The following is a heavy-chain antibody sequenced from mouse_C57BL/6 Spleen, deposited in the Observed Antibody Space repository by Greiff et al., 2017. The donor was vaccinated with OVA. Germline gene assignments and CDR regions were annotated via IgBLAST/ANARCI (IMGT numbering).Heavy chain of an antibody. J-gene: IGHJ2*01. CDR1: GYTFTDYN. Sequence: EVQLQQSGPELVKPGASVKIPCKASGYTFTDYNMDWVKQSHGKSLEWIGDINPNNGGTIYNQKFKGKATLTVDKSSSTAYMELRSLTSEDTAVYYCARVAVVADYFDYWGQGTTLTVSP. V-gene: IGHV1-18*01. D-gene: IGHD1-1*01. CDR3: ARVAVVADYFDY. CDR2: INPNNGGT.